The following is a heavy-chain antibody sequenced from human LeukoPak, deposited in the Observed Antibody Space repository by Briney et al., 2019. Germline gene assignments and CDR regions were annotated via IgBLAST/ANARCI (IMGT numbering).Heavy chain of an antibody. CDR1: GFTFSSYG. V-gene: IGHV3-30*02. CDR2: IRYDGSNK. Sequence: PGGSLRPSCAASGFTFSSYGMHWVRQAPGKGLEWVAFIRYDGSNKYYADSVKGRFTISRDNSKNTLYLQMNSLRAEDTAVYYCAKVDYGSGSYYNPNDAFDIWGQGTMVTVSS. CDR3: AKVDYGSGSYYNPNDAFDI. J-gene: IGHJ3*02. D-gene: IGHD3-10*01.